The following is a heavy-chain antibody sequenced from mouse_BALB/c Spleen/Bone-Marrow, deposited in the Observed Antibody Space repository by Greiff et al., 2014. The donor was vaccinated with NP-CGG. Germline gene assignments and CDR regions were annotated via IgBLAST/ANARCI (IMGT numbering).Heavy chain of an antibody. D-gene: IGHD2-14*01. CDR1: GFTFSDFY. Sequence: EVQGVESGGGLVKPGGSLKLSCAASGFTFSDFYMYWVRQTPEKRLEWVATISYGGSYIYYPDSVKGRFTISRDDAKNNLYQQMSSLKSEDTAMYYCARDRGVQGYAMDYWGQGTSVTVSS. J-gene: IGHJ4*01. CDR2: ISYGGSYI. V-gene: IGHV5-4*02. CDR3: ARDRGVQGYAMDY.